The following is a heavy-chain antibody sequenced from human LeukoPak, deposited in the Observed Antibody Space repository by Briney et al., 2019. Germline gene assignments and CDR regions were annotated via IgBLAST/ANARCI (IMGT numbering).Heavy chain of an antibody. D-gene: IGHD4-23*01. CDR1: GYTFTGYY. CDR2: INPNSGGT. V-gene: IGHV1-2*02. CDR3: ARADYGGNSDFDY. J-gene: IGHJ4*02. Sequence: ASVKVSCKASGYTFTGYYMHWVRQAPGQGLEWMGWINPNSGGTNYAQKFQGRVTMTRDTSISTAYMELSRLRSDDTAVYYCARADYGGNSDFDYWVQGTLVTVSS.